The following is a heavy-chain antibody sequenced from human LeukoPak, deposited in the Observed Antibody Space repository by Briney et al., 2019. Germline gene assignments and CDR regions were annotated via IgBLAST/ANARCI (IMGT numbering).Heavy chain of an antibody. J-gene: IGHJ4*02. CDR2: IYSGTI. V-gene: IGHV3-53*01. CDR1: GFTVSSNS. Sequence: PGGSLRLSCTVSGFTVSSNSMSWVRQAPGKGLEWVSFIYSGTIHYSDSVKGRFTISRDNSKNTLYLQMNSLRAEDTAVYYCARAGLVYYFDYWGQGTLVTVSS. CDR3: ARAGLVYYFDY. D-gene: IGHD3/OR15-3a*01.